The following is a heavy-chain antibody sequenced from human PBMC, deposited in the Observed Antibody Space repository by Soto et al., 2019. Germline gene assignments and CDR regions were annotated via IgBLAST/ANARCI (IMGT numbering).Heavy chain of an antibody. CDR3: AHSYCGGVCHLHS. Sequence: QITLKESGPTLVKPTQTLTLTCTLSGFSLSTSGVGVGWVRQPPGEALEWLAVIFWDDDKRYSPSLKSRLTITKDTYKNQVVPTMTTVDPVETASYFCAHSYCGGVCHLHSWGPGTLVTASS. D-gene: IGHD2-21*02. CDR2: IFWDDDK. CDR1: GFSLSTSGVG. J-gene: IGHJ4*02. V-gene: IGHV2-5*02.